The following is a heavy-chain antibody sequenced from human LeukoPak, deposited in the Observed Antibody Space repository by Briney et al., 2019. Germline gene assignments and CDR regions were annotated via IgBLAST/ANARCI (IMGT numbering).Heavy chain of an antibody. CDR2: ISYDGSNK. V-gene: IGHV3-30*03. J-gene: IGHJ5*02. Sequence: GGSLRLSCAASGFTFTSYGMHWVRQAPGKGLEWVAVISYDGSNKYYADSVKGRFTISRDNSKNTVYLQMNSLRAEDTAVYYCAREGGTYFLNWFDPWGQGTLVTVSS. CDR1: GFTFTSYG. CDR3: AREGGTYFLNWFDP. D-gene: IGHD1-26*01.